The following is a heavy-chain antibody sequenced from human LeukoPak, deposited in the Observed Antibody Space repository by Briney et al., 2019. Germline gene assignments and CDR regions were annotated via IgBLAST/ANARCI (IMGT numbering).Heavy chain of an antibody. CDR2: IWYDGSNK. Sequence: GGSLRLSCAASGFTFSSYGMHWVRQAPGKGLEWVAVIWYDGSNKYYADSVKGRFTISRDNSKNTLYLQMNSLRAEDTAVYYCARDIKYYDFWSGYYFGYWGQGTLVTVSS. J-gene: IGHJ4*02. CDR3: ARDIKYYDFWSGYYFGY. V-gene: IGHV3-33*01. D-gene: IGHD3-3*01. CDR1: GFTFSSYG.